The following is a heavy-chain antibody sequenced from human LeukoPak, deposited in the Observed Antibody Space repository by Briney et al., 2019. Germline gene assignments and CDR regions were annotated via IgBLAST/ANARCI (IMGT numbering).Heavy chain of an antibody. CDR3: ARDQWSTCGYFDY. J-gene: IGHJ4*02. CDR2: INPSGGST. CDR1: GYTFTSYY. D-gene: IGHD2-8*01. V-gene: IGHV1-46*01. Sequence: ASVKVSCKASGYTFTSYYIHWVRQAPGQGLEWMGIINPSGGSTSYAQKFQGRVTMTRDTSTSTVYMDLSSLRSEDMAVYYCARDQWSTCGYFDYWGQGTLVTVSS.